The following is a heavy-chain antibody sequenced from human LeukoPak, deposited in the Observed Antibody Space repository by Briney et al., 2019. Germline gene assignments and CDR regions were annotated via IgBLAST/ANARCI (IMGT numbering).Heavy chain of an antibody. D-gene: IGHD3-3*01. CDR2: IIPIFGTA. CDR1: GGTFSSYA. J-gene: IGHJ6*02. CDR3: ARDSGVALVYYYGMDV. V-gene: IGHV1-69*13. Sequence: ASVKVSCKASGGTFSSYAINWVRQAPGQGLEWMGGIIPIFGTANYAQKFQGRVTITADESTSTAYMELSSLRSEDTAVYYCARDSGVALVYYYGMDVWGQGTTVTVSS.